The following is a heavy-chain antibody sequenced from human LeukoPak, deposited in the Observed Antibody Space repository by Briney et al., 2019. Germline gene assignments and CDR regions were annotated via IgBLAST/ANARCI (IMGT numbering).Heavy chain of an antibody. V-gene: IGHV3-9*01. CDR3: AKGKNSGSYYSLRGSAFDI. Sequence: PGGSLRLSCAASGFTFSSYAMHWVRQAPGKGLEWVSGISWNSGSIGYADSVKGRFTISRDNAKNSLYLQMNSLRAEDTALYYCAKGKNSGSYYSLRGSAFDIWGQGTMVTVSS. CDR2: ISWNSGSI. D-gene: IGHD1-26*01. CDR1: GFTFSSYA. J-gene: IGHJ3*02.